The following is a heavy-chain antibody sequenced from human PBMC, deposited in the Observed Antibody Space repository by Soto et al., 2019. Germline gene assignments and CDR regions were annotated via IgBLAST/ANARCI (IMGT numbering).Heavy chain of an antibody. V-gene: IGHV3-48*01. J-gene: IGHJ6*03. CDR2: ISSSSSTI. D-gene: IGHD3-3*02. CDR1: GFTFGGYS. Sequence: GGSLRLSCAASGFTFGGYSVNWVRQAPGKGLEWVSYISSSSSTIYYADSVKGRFTISRDNAKNSLYLQMNSLRAGDTAVYYYGRGRGPIYISRDMEVRGKGTTVPVFS. CDR3: GRGRGPIYISRDMEV.